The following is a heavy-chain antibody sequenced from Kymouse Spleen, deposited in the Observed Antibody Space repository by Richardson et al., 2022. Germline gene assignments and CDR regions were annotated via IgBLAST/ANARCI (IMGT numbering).Heavy chain of an antibody. CDR2: IYYSGST. CDR1: GGSISSSSYY. V-gene: IGHV4-39*01. J-gene: IGHJ2*01. CDR3: ARHSSSWYWYFDL. D-gene: IGHD6-13*01. Sequence: QLQLQESGPGLVKPSETLSLTCTVSGGSISSSSYYWGWIRQPPGKGLEWIGSIYYSGSTYYNPSLKSRVTISVDTSKNQFSLKLSSVTAADTAVYYCARHSSSWYWYFDLWGRGTLVTVSS.